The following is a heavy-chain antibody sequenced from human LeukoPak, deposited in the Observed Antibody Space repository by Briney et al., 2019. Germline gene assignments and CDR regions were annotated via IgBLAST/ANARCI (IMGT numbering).Heavy chain of an antibody. J-gene: IGHJ5*02. Sequence: SETLSLTCNVSGGSVTSFYWSWIRQSPGKGLEWIGDLFYTGRTTYNPSLKSRVSIPADTSKNQFSLRLSSVTAADTAVYYCTRQLTTVSRGGWFDPWGQGTLVTVSS. V-gene: IGHV4-59*08. CDR2: LFYTGRT. CDR1: GGSVTSFY. CDR3: TRQLTTVSRGGWFDP. D-gene: IGHD4-17*01.